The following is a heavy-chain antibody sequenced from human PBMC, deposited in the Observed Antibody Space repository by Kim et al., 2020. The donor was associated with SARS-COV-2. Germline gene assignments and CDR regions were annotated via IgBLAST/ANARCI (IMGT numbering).Heavy chain of an antibody. CDR1: GGSITSDGYY. CDR2: IYWSGNN. Sequence: SETLSLTCTVSGGSITSDGYYWSWIRQHPEKGLEWIGHIYWSGNNYYNPSLKSRTTISVDTSKNQFSLKMNSVTAADTAVYSCARMRGSGKYFFDSWGQGTLVTVSS. D-gene: IGHD3-10*01. CDR3: ARMRGSGKYFFDS. V-gene: IGHV4-31*02. J-gene: IGHJ4*02.